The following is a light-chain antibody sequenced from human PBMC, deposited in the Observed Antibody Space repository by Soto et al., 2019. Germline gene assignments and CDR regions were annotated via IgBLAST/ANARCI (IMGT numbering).Light chain of an antibody. J-gene: IGKJ4*01. V-gene: IGKV3-11*01. CDR1: QSVSSY. Sequence: EIVLTQSPATLSLSPGERATLSCRASQSVSSYLAWYQQKPGQAPRLLIYDAFKRATGIPARFSGSGSGTDFTLTISSLEPEDFAVYYCQHRYNWPPLTFGGGTKVEIK. CDR3: QHRYNWPPLT. CDR2: DAF.